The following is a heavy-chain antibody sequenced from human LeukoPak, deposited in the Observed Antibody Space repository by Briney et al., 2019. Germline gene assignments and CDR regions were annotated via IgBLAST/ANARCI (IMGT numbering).Heavy chain of an antibody. D-gene: IGHD3-22*01. CDR3: AGRVEYYYDSSGYYLDY. J-gene: IGHJ4*02. Sequence: SETLSLTCAVSGGSISSSNWWSWVRQPPGKGLEWIGEIYHSGSTNYNPSLKSRVTISVDKSKNQFSLKLSSVTAADTAVYYCAGRVEYYYDSSGYYLDYWGQGTLVTVSS. V-gene: IGHV4-4*02. CDR2: IYHSGST. CDR1: GGSISSSNW.